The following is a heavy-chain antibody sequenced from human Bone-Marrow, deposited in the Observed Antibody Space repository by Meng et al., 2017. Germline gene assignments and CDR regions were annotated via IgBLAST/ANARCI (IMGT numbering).Heavy chain of an antibody. CDR3: ARGPTTMAHDFDY. CDR2: INHSGST. V-gene: IGHV4-34*01. D-gene: IGHD4-11*01. J-gene: IGHJ4*02. CDR1: GGSFSDYY. Sequence: QVQLPQWGAGLLKPSETLSLTCVVSGGSFSDYYWSWIRQPPGKGLEWIGEINHSGSTNYNTSLESRATISVDTSQNNLSLKLSSVTAADSAVYYCARGPTTMAHDFDYWGQGTLVTVSS.